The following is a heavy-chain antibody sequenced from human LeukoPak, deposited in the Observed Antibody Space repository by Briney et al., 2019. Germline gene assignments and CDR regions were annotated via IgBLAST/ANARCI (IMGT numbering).Heavy chain of an antibody. CDR2: TSSSSSYI. CDR1: GFTFSSYS. CDR3: ARGEWERPFDY. V-gene: IGHV3-21*01. Sequence: GGSLRLSCAASGFTFSSYSMNWVRQAPGKGLEWVSSTSSSSSYIYYADSVKGRFTISRDNAKNSLYLQMNSLRAEDTAVYYCARGEWERPFDYWGQGTLVTVSS. D-gene: IGHD1-26*01. J-gene: IGHJ4*02.